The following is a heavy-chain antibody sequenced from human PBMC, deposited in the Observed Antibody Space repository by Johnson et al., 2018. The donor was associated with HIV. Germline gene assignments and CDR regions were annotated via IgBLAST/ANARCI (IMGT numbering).Heavy chain of an antibody. V-gene: IGHV3-7*05. CDR2: IKQDGSEK. CDR1: GFTFSSYA. J-gene: IGHJ3*02. D-gene: IGHD2/OR15-2a*01. CDR3: TTDHYFLDALDI. Sequence: EVQLVESGVGLVQPGGSLRLSCAASGFTFSSYAMSWVRQAPGKGLEWVTNIKQDGSEKYYVDSVKGRFTVSRDNAKTSLYLQMNSLRAEDTAVYYCTTDHYFLDALDIWGQGTMVTVTS.